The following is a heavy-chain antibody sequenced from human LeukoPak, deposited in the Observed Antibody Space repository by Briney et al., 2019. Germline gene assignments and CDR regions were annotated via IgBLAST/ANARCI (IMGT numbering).Heavy chain of an antibody. CDR1: GYIFTSYY. CDR3: ARDLGRGYYDILTGYYNPPGFDY. CDR2: INPSGGST. D-gene: IGHD3-9*01. V-gene: IGHV1-46*01. J-gene: IGHJ4*02. Sequence: ASVKVSCKASGYIFTSYYMHWVRQAPGQGLEWMGIINPSGGSTSYAQKFLGRVTMTRDTSTSTVYMELSSLRSEDTAVYYCARDLGRGYYDILTGYYNPPGFDYWGQGTLVTVPS.